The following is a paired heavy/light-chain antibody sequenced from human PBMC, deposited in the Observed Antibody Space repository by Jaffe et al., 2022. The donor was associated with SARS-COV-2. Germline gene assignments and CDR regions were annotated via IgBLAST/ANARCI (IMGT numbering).Light chain of an antibody. J-gene: IGKJ2*01. CDR3: QKYNSAPHT. V-gene: IGKV1-27*01. CDR1: QGISNY. CDR2: GAS. Sequence: DFQMTQSPSSLSASVGDRVTITCRASQGISNYLAWYQQKPGKVPKLLIYGASTLQSGVPSRFSGSQSGTDFTLTISSLQPEDVATYYCQKYNSAPHTFGRGTKLELK.
Heavy chain of an antibody. CDR2: IYPGDSDT. J-gene: IGHJ4*02. Sequence: EVQLVQSGAEVKEPGDSLKISCKGSGYTFTNNWIGWVRQMPGKGLEWMGIIYPGDSDTKYSPSFQGQVTISADKSISTAYLRWSSLKASDTAMYYCARSNLWGLDYWGQGTLVTVSS. CDR1: GYTFTNNW. CDR3: ARSNLWGLDY. D-gene: IGHD2-21*01. V-gene: IGHV5-51*01.